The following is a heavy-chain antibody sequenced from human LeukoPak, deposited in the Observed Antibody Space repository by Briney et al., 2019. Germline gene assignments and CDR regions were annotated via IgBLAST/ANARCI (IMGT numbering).Heavy chain of an antibody. Sequence: QPGGSLRLSCEVSGFTFDDYAMHWVRQAPGKGLEWVSGISWNSGTIGYADSVKGRFTISRDNAKNSLYLQMNSLRAEDTALYYCAKSLIGYSGYGADFDYWGQGTLVTVSS. V-gene: IGHV3-9*01. J-gene: IGHJ4*02. CDR2: ISWNSGTI. CDR3: AKSLIGYSGYGADFDY. D-gene: IGHD5-12*01. CDR1: GFTFDDYA.